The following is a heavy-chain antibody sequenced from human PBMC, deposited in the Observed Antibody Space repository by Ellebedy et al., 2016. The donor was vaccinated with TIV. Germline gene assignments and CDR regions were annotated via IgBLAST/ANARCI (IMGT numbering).Heavy chain of an antibody. CDR3: ARGSVDGANFFDC. D-gene: IGHD4-23*01. CDR2: LYVGGFT. CDR1: GFTVSSSY. J-gene: IGHJ4*02. V-gene: IGHV3-53*01. Sequence: GGSLRLSXVASGFTVSSSYMSWVRQAPGQGLEWVSVLYVGGFTYYADSVKGRFTTSRDNSKNTLYLQIDSRRAEDTAVYYCARGSVDGANFFDCWGPGTLVTVSS.